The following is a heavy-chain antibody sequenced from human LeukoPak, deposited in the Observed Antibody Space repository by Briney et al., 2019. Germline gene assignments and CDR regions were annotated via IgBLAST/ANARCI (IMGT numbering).Heavy chain of an antibody. CDR2: INPNSGGT. D-gene: IGHD3-16*01. J-gene: IGHJ6*02. CDR1: GYTFTGYY. CDR3: ARDRGSEFGDSYYYGMDV. Sequence: ASVKLSCKASGYTFTGYYMHWVRQAPGQGLEWMGWINPNSGGTNYAQKFQGRVTMTRDTSISTAYMELSRLRSDDTAVYYCARDRGSEFGDSYYYGMDVWGQGTTVTVSS. V-gene: IGHV1-2*02.